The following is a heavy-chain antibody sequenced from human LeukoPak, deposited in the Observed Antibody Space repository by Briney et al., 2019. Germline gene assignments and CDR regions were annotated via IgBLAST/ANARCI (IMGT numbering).Heavy chain of an antibody. Sequence: SETLSLTCTVSGYSISSDYYWGWIRQPPGKGLEWIGSIYDAGSSYYSPSLKSRVTISVDTSKNQLSLNLSAVTAADTAVYYCARDGYSGSFDNWGQGTMVTVSS. CDR1: GYSISSDYY. CDR3: ARDGYSGSFDN. V-gene: IGHV4-38-2*02. D-gene: IGHD5-12*01. J-gene: IGHJ4*02. CDR2: IYDAGSS.